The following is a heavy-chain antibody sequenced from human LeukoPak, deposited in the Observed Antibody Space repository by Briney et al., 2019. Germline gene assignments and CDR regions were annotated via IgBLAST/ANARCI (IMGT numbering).Heavy chain of an antibody. J-gene: IGHJ5*02. CDR2: IYYTGST. Sequence: SETLSLTCTVSDGSVSSGYYYWTWIRQPPGKGLEWIGYIYYTGSTNYNTSLKSRVTMSVDTSKNQFSLKLSSVTAADTAVYYYAKATVGKWFDPWGQGTLVTVSS. CDR3: AKATVGKWFDP. V-gene: IGHV4-61*01. D-gene: IGHD4-23*01. CDR1: DGSVSSGYYY.